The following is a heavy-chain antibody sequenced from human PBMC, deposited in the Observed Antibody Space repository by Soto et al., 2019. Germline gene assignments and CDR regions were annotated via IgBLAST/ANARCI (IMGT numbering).Heavy chain of an antibody. CDR1: GDSYSISTYS. J-gene: IGHJ4*02. Sequence: PSETLSLTCNMSGDSYSISTYSWSWIRQPPGKALQWIGFIYQSGVTSYNPSLASRVSISLDRSNNQCSLKLKSVTAADTAIYFCARGGSYVGFDSWGQGARVTVSS. V-gene: IGHV4-30-2*01. CDR2: IYQSGVT. D-gene: IGHD1-26*01. CDR3: ARGGSYVGFDS.